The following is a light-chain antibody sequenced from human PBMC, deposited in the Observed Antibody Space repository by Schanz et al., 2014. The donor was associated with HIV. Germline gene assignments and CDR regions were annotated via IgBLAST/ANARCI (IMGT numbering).Light chain of an antibody. CDR3: CSDTRTGTLI. Sequence: QSVLTQPPSVSGSPGQSVTISCTGTSSDIGTYNRVSWYQQSPGTAPKLLIYEVSDRPSGIPDRFSGSKSGNTASLTISGLQAEEEADYFCCSDTRTGTLIFGGGTKLTVL. J-gene: IGLJ2*01. CDR1: SSDIGTYNR. CDR2: EVS. V-gene: IGLV2-18*02.